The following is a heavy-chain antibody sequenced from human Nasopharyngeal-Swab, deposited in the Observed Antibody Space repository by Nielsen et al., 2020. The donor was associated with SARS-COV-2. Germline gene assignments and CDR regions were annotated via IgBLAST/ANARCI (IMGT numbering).Heavy chain of an antibody. CDR3: ARDSGNDYSSFQ. J-gene: IGHJ4*02. D-gene: IGHD3-10*01. CDR2: IDTGDGNT. V-gene: IGHV1-3*04. Sequence: ASVKVSCKPSGYTFNKFAIHWVRQAPGQGLEWMGWIDTGDGNTKYSHQLQGRVIITRDTFASTVYMDLTSLRSEDTAVYYCARDSGNDYSSFQWGQGTLVTVSS. CDR1: GYTFNKFA.